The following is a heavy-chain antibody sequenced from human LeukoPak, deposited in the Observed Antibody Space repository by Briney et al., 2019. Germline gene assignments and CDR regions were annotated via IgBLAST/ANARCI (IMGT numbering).Heavy chain of an antibody. Sequence: SETLSLTCTVSGGSISSGGYYWSWIRQPPGKGLEWIGYIYYSGSTNYNPSLKSRVTISVDTSKNQFSLKLSSVTAADTAMYYCVRDSRSSWYFLGWFDPWGQGTLVTVSS. CDR1: GGSISSGGYY. CDR2: IYYSGST. CDR3: VRDSRSSWYFLGWFDP. J-gene: IGHJ5*02. V-gene: IGHV4-61*08. D-gene: IGHD6-13*01.